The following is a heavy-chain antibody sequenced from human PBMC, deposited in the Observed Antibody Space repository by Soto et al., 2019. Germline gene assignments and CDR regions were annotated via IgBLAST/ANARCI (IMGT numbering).Heavy chain of an antibody. V-gene: IGHV3-23*01. CDR2: ISGSGGNK. Sequence: GGSLRLSCAASGFTFSSFAMSWVRQAPGKGLEWVSAISGSGGNKYFADSVKGRFTISRDNSKNTLYVQMNSLRAEDTAVYYCARDFDDMVRGVPWFDPWGQGTLVTVSS. D-gene: IGHD3-10*01. CDR1: GFTFSSFA. J-gene: IGHJ5*02. CDR3: ARDFDDMVRGVPWFDP.